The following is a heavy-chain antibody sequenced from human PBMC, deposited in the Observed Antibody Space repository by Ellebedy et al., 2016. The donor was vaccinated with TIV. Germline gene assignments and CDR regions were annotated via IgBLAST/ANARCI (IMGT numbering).Heavy chain of an antibody. Sequence: PGGSLRLSCAASGFIFSDYYMSWIRQAPGKGLEWVSYIRTSSAYTNYADSVKGRFTISRDNAKNSLYLQMNSLRAEDTAVYYCARPYSGYSNDAFDIWGQGTMVTVSS. CDR3: ARPYSGYSNDAFDI. J-gene: IGHJ3*02. CDR1: GFIFSDYY. V-gene: IGHV3-11*06. D-gene: IGHD5-12*01. CDR2: IRTSSAYT.